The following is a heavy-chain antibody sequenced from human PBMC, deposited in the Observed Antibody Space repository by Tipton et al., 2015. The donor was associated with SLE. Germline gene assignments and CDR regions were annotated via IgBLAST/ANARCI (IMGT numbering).Heavy chain of an antibody. CDR2: IYYNLAS. J-gene: IGHJ4*02. V-gene: IGHV4-38-2*02. D-gene: IGHD4-17*01. Sequence: TLSLTCTVSGYSISSGYYWGWIRQPPEKGLEWIGSIYYNLASHYNPSLKSRVTISIDTSKNDYSLNLSSVTAADTAVYYCARTTYDGDSFDYWGQGTPVTVSS. CDR1: GYSISSGYY. CDR3: ARTTYDGDSFDY.